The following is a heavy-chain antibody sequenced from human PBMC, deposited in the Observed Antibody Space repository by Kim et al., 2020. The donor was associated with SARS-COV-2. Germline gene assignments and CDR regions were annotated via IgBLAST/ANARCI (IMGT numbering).Heavy chain of an antibody. J-gene: IGHJ4*02. CDR3: ARDGRSVDYYFDY. V-gene: IGHV1-3*01. Sequence: ASVKVSCKASGYTLTSYCLHWVRQAPGQSLEWMGWIDVANTNTHYSENFQGRVTISRDTSATTVYIELSSLRSEDTAVYYCARDGRSVDYYFDYWGQGTLVTVSS. CDR1: GYTLTSYC. CDR2: IDVANTNT.